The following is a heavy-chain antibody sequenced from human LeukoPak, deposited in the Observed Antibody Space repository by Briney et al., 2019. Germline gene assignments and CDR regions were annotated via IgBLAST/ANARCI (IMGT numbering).Heavy chain of an antibody. J-gene: IGHJ3*02. V-gene: IGHV3-13*01. CDR2: IGTAGDT. Sequence: GGSLRLSCAASGFTFSSYDMHWVRQATGKGLEWVSAIGTAGDTYYPGSVKGRFTISRENAKNSLYLQMNSLRAGDTAVYYCARGSGGSYADAFDIWGQGTMVTVSS. D-gene: IGHD1-26*01. CDR1: GFTFSSYD. CDR3: ARGSGGSYADAFDI.